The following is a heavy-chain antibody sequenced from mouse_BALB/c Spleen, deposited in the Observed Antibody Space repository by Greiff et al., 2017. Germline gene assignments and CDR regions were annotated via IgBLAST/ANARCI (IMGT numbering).Heavy chain of an antibody. CDR1: GFNIKDYY. D-gene: IGHD1-1*02. J-gene: IGHJ2*01. V-gene: IGHV14-4*02. CDR2: IDPENGDT. Sequence: VQLKQSGAELVRSGASVKLSCTASGFNIKDYYMHWVKQRPEQGLEWIGWIDPENGDTEYAPKFQGKATMTADTSSNTAYLQLSSLTSEDTAVYYCNGGDAGGFDYWGQGTTLTVSS. CDR3: NGGDAGGFDY.